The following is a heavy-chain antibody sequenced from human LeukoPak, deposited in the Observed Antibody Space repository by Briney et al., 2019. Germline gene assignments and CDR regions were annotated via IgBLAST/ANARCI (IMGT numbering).Heavy chain of an antibody. CDR2: MKQDGSEK. V-gene: IGHV3-7*01. CDR3: ARADSYSWYGQ. CDR1: GFTFSRYW. J-gene: IGHJ4*02. D-gene: IGHD6-13*01. Sequence: GGSLRLSCTASGFTFSRYWMSWLRQAPGKGLEWVANMKQDGSEKYYVDSVTGRFTISRDNANNSLSLEMNSLRDEDTAVYCCARADSYSWYGQWGQGTLVTVSS.